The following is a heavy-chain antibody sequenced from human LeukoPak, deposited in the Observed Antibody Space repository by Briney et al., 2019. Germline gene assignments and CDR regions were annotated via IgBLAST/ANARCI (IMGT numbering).Heavy chain of an antibody. CDR3: ARGSSSSWYYFDY. J-gene: IGHJ4*02. CDR2: ISTSSSYI. D-gene: IGHD6-13*01. V-gene: IGHV3-21*01. CDR1: GFTFSSYS. Sequence: GGSLRLSCAASGFTFSSYSMNWVRQAPGKGLEWVSSISTSSSYIYYADSVKGRFTVSRDNAKNSLYLQMNSLRAEDTAVYYCARGSSSSWYYFDYWGQGTLVTVSS.